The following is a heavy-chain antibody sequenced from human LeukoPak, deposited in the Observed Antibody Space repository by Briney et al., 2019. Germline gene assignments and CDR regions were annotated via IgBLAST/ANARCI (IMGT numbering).Heavy chain of an antibody. CDR3: AKTAYYYEGSGGLDYFDF. J-gene: IGHJ4*02. CDR2: TTGDGHGT. CDR1: GFAFSSYA. Sequence: QTGGSLRLSCAASGFAFSSYAMSWVRQAPGKGLHWVSATTGDGHGTHYADSVKGRFSISRDNSKSTLYLQMNSLRAEDTAVYYCAKTAYYYEGSGGLDYFDFWGQGTLVTVSS. D-gene: IGHD3-22*01. V-gene: IGHV3-23*01.